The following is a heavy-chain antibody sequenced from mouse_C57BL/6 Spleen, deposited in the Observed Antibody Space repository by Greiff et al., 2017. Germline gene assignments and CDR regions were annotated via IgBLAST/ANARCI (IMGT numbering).Heavy chain of an antibody. CDR2: IYPGDGDT. Sequence: QVQLQQSGPELVKPGASVKISCKASGYAFSSSWMNWVKQRPGKGLEWIGRIYPGDGDTNYNGKFKGKATLTADKSSSTAYMQLSSLTSEDSAVYFCARGYYDYDEWYFDVWGTGTTVTVSS. D-gene: IGHD2-4*01. J-gene: IGHJ1*03. V-gene: IGHV1-82*01. CDR1: GYAFSSSW. CDR3: ARGYYDYDEWYFDV.